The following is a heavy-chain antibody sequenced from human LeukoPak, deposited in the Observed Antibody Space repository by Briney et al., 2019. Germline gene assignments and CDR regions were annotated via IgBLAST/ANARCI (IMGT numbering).Heavy chain of an antibody. J-gene: IGHJ4*02. Sequence: SETLSLTCAVYGGSFSGYYWSWIRQPPGKGLEWIGEINHSGSTNYNPSLKSRVTISVDTSKNQFSLKLSSVTAADTAVYYCARAGRDSYNRYWGQGTLVTVSS. CDR1: GGSFSGYY. CDR2: INHSGST. V-gene: IGHV4-34*01. CDR3: ARAGRDSYNRY. D-gene: IGHD5-24*01.